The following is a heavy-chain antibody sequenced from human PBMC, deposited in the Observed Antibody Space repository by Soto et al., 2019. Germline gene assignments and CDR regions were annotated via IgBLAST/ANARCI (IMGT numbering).Heavy chain of an antibody. CDR1: GYTFAGHW. Sequence: PGESLKISCQGSGYTFAGHWISWVRQMPGKGLEWMGRIDPTDSYTDYSPTVQGHVTMSVDMSMNTAHLQWSSLQASDTAIYYCARHTGYDSSLDYWGQGTLVTVSS. J-gene: IGHJ4*02. CDR2: IDPTDSYT. V-gene: IGHV5-10-1*01. CDR3: ARHTGYDSSLDY. D-gene: IGHD5-12*01.